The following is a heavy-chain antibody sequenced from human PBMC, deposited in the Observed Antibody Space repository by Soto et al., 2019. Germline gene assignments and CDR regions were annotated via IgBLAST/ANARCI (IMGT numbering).Heavy chain of an antibody. CDR1: GYTFTSYG. V-gene: IGHV1-18*01. D-gene: IGHD2-15*01. CDR2: ISAYNGNT. CDR3: ARGTGYCSGGSCNWLDL. J-gene: IGHJ5*02. Sequence: ASVKVSCKASGYTFTSYGISWVRQAPGQGLEWMGWISAYNGNTNYAQKLQGRVTMTTDTSTSTAYMELRSLRSDDTAVYYCARGTGYCSGGSCNWLDLWGEGNLVTVSS.